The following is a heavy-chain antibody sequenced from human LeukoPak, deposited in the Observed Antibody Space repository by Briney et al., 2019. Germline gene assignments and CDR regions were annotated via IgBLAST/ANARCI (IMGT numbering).Heavy chain of an antibody. J-gene: IGHJ4*02. CDR2: IYSGGST. V-gene: IGHV3-53*04. Sequence: PGGSLRLSCAASGFTFSSYSMNWVRQAPGKGLEWVSVIYSGGSTYYADSVKGRFTISRHNSKNTLYLQMNSLRAEDTAVYYCARHASYSNYDYWGQGTLVTVSS. D-gene: IGHD2-15*01. CDR3: ARHASYSNYDY. CDR1: GFTFSSYS.